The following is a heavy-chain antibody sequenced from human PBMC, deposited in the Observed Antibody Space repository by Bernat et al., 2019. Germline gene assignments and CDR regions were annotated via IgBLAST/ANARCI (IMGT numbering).Heavy chain of an antibody. CDR2: ISGSGGST. CDR3: GEDPAFGGVFVICLGY. D-gene: IGHD3-16*02. V-gene: IGHV3-23*04. CDR1: GFTFSSYA. Sequence: EVQLVESGGGLVQPGGSLRLSCAASGFTFSSYAMSWVRQAPGKGLVWVSAISGSGGSTYYADSVKGRFTISRDNSKNTLYLQMNSLRAEDTAVYYCGEDPAFGGVFVICLGYWGQGTLVTVSS. J-gene: IGHJ4*02.